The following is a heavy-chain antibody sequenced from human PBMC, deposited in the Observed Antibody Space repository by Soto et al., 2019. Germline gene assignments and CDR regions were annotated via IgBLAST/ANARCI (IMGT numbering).Heavy chain of an antibody. CDR2: IYYSGRT. J-gene: IGHJ5*02. CDR1: GGSISSYY. Sequence: SETLSLTCTVSGGSISSYYWSWIRQPPGKGLEWIGYIYYSGRTNYNPSLKSRVTISVDTSKNQFSLKLSSVTAADTAVYYCARSQSGYSSSRTLFDPWGHGTLVTVSS. D-gene: IGHD6-13*01. V-gene: IGHV4-59*01. CDR3: ARSQSGYSSSRTLFDP.